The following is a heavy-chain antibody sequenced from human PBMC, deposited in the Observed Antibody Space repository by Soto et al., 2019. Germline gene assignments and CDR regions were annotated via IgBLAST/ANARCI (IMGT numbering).Heavy chain of an antibody. CDR2: IYTGGGT. CDR3: ASARGSSCDY. J-gene: IGHJ4*02. Sequence: EVQLVETGGGLIQPGGSLRLSCAASGFTVSGNYMSWVRQAPGKGLEWVSGIYTGGGTYYADSVKGRFTISRDNSKTTLYLQMNGLRAEETAVYYCASARGSSCDYWGQGTLVTVSS. CDR1: GFTVSGNY. V-gene: IGHV3-53*02. D-gene: IGHD6-6*01.